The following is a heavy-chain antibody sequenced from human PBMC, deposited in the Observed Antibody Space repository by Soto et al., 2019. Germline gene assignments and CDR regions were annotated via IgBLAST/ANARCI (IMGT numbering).Heavy chain of an antibody. Sequence: QVQLVQSGAEVKKPGASVKVSCKASGYTFTSYYMHWVRQAPGQGLEWMGIINPSGGSTSYAQKFQGRVTMTRDTSTSTVYMELSRLRSEDTAVYYCARCPGYSSSWGYYGMDVWGQGTTVTVSS. J-gene: IGHJ6*02. V-gene: IGHV1-46*01. CDR2: INPSGGST. CDR3: ARCPGYSSSWGYYGMDV. D-gene: IGHD6-13*01. CDR1: GYTFTSYY.